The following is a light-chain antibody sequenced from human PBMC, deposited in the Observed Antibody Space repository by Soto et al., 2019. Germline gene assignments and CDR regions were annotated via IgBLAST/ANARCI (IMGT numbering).Light chain of an antibody. CDR3: QQYGISPRT. CDR2: GAS. Sequence: EIVVTQSPGTLSLSPGERATLSCRASQSVTSSYLAWYQQRPGQAPRLLIYGASSRATGMPDRFSGSGSGTDFTLTISRLEPEDFAVYYCQQYGISPRTFGQGTKVEIK. CDR1: QSVTSSY. J-gene: IGKJ1*01. V-gene: IGKV3-20*01.